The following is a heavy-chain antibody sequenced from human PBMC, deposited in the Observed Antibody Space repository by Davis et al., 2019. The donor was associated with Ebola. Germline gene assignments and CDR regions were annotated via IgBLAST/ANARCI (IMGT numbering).Heavy chain of an antibody. CDR1: GGSLNNYY. V-gene: IGHV4-34*01. CDR3: ARRGYCSSSSCHSDY. Sequence: SETLSLTCAVYGGSLNNYYWSWIRQPPGKGLEWIGEISHSGSTNYNPSLKSRVTISIDTSRNQFSLKMSSVTAADTAVYYCARRGYCSSSSCHSDYWGQGTLVTVSS. D-gene: IGHD2-2*01. J-gene: IGHJ4*02. CDR2: ISHSGST.